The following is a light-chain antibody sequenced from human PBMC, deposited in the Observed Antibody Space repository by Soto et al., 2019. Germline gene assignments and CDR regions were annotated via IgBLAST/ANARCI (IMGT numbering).Light chain of an antibody. CDR1: QSRGSNY. V-gene: IGKV3-20*01. CDR3: QQYGSSGT. J-gene: IGKJ1*01. Sequence: ESVLTQSPGTLSLSPGERATLSCTTSQSRGSNYLAWYQQKPGQAPRLLIYGASNRATGIPDRFSGSGSGTDFTLTISRLEPEDFAVYYCQQYGSSGTFGQGTKA. CDR2: GAS.